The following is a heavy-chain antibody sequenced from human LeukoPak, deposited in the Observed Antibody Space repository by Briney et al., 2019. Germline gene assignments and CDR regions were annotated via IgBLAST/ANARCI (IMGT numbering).Heavy chain of an antibody. Sequence: GASVKVSCKASGGTFSSYAISWVRQAPGQGLEWMGGIIPIFGTANYAQKFQGRVTITADESTSTAYMELSSLRSEDTAVYYCASHLYSSSWSDAFDIWGQGTMVTVSS. CDR3: ASHLYSSSWSDAFDI. V-gene: IGHV1-69*13. D-gene: IGHD6-13*01. J-gene: IGHJ3*02. CDR1: GGTFSSYA. CDR2: IIPIFGTA.